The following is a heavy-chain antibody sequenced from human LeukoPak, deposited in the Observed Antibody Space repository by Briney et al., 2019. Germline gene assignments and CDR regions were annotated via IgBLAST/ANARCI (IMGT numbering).Heavy chain of an antibody. CDR2: INAGNGNT. Sequence: ASVKVSCKASGYTFTSYAMHWVRQAPGQRLEWMGWINAGNGNTKYSQKFQGRVTMTRDTSISTAYMELSRLRSDDTAVYYCARDEEFGELLYYFDYWGQGTLVTVSS. J-gene: IGHJ4*02. CDR1: GYTFTSYA. V-gene: IGHV1-3*01. D-gene: IGHD3-10*01. CDR3: ARDEEFGELLYYFDY.